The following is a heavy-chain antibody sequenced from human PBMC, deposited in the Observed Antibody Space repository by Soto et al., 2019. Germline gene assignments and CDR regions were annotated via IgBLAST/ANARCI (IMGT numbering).Heavy chain of an antibody. V-gene: IGHV1-3*01. D-gene: IGHD6-13*01. CDR1: GYTFTSYA. CDR3: ARYQQLVRGAFDI. J-gene: IGHJ3*02. CDR2: INAGNGNT. Sequence: AASVKVSCKASGYTFTSYAMHWVRQAPGQRLEWMGWINAGNGNTKYSQKFQGRVTITRDTSASTAYMELSSLRSEDTAVYYCARYQQLVRGAFDIWGQGTMVTVS.